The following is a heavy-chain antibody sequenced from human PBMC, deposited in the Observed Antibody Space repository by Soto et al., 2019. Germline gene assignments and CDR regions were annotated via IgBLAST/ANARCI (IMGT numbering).Heavy chain of an antibody. Sequence: GGSLRLSCAASGFTFDDYTMHWVRQAPGKGLEWVSLISWDGGSTYYADSVKGRFTISRDNSKNSLYLQMNSLRTEDTALYSCAKDEGDGGNPFGNYYYYGMDVWGQGTTVTVSS. V-gene: IGHV3-43*01. D-gene: IGHD2-15*01. CDR3: AKDEGDGGNPFGNYYYYGMDV. CDR2: ISWDGGST. J-gene: IGHJ6*02. CDR1: GFTFDDYT.